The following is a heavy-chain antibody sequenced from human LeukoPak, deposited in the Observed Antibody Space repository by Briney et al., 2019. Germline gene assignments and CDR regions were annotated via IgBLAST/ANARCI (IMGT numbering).Heavy chain of an antibody. CDR1: GFTFDDYA. V-gene: IGHV3-43*02. D-gene: IGHD3-22*01. Sequence: PGGSLRLSCAASGFTFDDYAMHWVRQAPGKGLEWVSLISGDGGSTYYADSVKGRFTISRDNSKNSLYLRMNSLRTEDTALYYCARLSPDYYDSSGYYYWGDYWGQGTLVTVSS. J-gene: IGHJ4*02. CDR2: ISGDGGST. CDR3: ARLSPDYYDSSGYYYWGDY.